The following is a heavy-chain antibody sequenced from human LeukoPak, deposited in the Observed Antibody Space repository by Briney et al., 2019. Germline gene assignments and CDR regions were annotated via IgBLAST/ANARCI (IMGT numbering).Heavy chain of an antibody. CDR1: GGSFSSYY. Sequence: PSETLSLTCAVYGGSFSSYYWSWIRQPPGKGLEWIGYIYYSGSTNYNPSLKSRVTISVDTSKNQFSLKLSSVTAADTAVYYCARHLITTQGDWFDPWGQGTLVTVSS. V-gene: IGHV4-59*08. J-gene: IGHJ5*02. CDR2: IYYSGST. CDR3: ARHLITTQGDWFDP. D-gene: IGHD3-3*01.